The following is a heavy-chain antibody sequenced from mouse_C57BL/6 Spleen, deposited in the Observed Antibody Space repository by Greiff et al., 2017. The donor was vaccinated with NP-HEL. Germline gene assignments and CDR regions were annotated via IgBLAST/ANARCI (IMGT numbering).Heavy chain of an antibody. CDR3: ARSGITGTFFAY. V-gene: IGHV1-80*01. J-gene: IGHJ3*01. CDR1: GYAFSSYW. CDR2: IYPGDGDT. D-gene: IGHD4-1*01. Sequence: QVQLQQSGAELVKPGASVKISCKASGYAFSSYWMNWVKQRPGKGLEWIGQIYPGDGDTNYNGKFKGKATLTADKSSSTAYMQLSSLTSEDSAVYFCARSGITGTFFAYWGQGTLVTVSA.